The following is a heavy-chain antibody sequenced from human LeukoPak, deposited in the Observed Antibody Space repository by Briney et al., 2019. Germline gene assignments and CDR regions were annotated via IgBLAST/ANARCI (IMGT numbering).Heavy chain of an antibody. CDR2: IYPGDSDT. D-gene: IGHD6-19*01. CDR3: ARYRPHTDSNSVADYYFDY. CDR1: GYSFTSYW. V-gene: IGHV5-51*01. J-gene: IGHJ4*02. Sequence: VEALMISCKCSGYSFTSYWIGWVRQMPGEGLEWMGMIYPGDSDTKYSPSFQGQVTISADKAISTAYQQWSNLKAWDTAVYDSARYRPHTDSNSVADYYFDYWGQGTLVTVSS.